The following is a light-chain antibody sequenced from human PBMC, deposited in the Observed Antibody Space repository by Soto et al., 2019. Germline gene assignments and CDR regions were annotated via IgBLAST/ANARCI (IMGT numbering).Light chain of an antibody. CDR2: GAS. J-gene: IGKJ4*01. CDR1: QSVNSN. Sequence: EIVMAQSPVTLSVSPGERATLSCRASQSVNSNLAWYQQKPGQAPRLLIYGASTRATGISARFSGSGSGTEFTLTISSLQSEDFAVYYCQQYNRWPPLTFGGGTKVEIK. CDR3: QQYNRWPPLT. V-gene: IGKV3-15*01.